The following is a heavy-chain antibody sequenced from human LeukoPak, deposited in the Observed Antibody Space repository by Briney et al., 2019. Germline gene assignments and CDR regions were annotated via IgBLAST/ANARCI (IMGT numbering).Heavy chain of an antibody. J-gene: IGHJ4*02. V-gene: IGHV3-21*01. CDR3: ARGNTAMVRSYFDY. CDR2: ISSSTGYI. Sequence: GGSLRLSCAASGFTFSYSSMNWVRQAPGKGLEWVSSISSSTGYIYYADSVKDRFTISRDNAKNSLYLQMNSLRAEDTAVYYCARGNTAMVRSYFDYWGLGTLVTVSS. D-gene: IGHD5-18*01. CDR1: GFTFSYSS.